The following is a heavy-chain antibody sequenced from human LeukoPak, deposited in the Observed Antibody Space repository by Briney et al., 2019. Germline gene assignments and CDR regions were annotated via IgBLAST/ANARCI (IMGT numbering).Heavy chain of an antibody. J-gene: IGHJ4*02. D-gene: IGHD3-3*01. CDR3: AKDHKREGVVIETLDY. CDR2: IWYDGSNK. Sequence: GRSLRLSCEAFGFTFSTYGMHWVRQAPGKGLEWVAVIWYDGSNKNYADSVKGRFTISRDNSKNTLYLQMNSLRAEDTAVYYCAKDHKREGVVIETLDYWGQGTLVTVSS. V-gene: IGHV3-33*06. CDR1: GFTFSTYG.